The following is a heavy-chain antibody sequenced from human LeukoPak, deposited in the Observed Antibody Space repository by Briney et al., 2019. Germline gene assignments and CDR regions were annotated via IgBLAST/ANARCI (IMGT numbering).Heavy chain of an antibody. J-gene: IGHJ5*02. Sequence: PGGSLRLSCAASGFTFSGSAMHWVRQASGKGLEWVGRIRSKANSYATAYAASVKGRFNISRDDSKNTAYLQMNSLKTEDTAVYYCTRWDYYDSSGYHSTAFDPWGQGTLVTVSS. CDR1: GFTFSGSA. CDR2: IRSKANSYAT. V-gene: IGHV3-73*01. D-gene: IGHD3-22*01. CDR3: TRWDYYDSSGYHSTAFDP.